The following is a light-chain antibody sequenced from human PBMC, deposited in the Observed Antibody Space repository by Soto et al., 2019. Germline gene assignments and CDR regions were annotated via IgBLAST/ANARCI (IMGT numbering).Light chain of an antibody. CDR3: QVWVGPSERI. Sequence: SYELTQPPSASVAPGQTATITCGGDNIGSKIVHWYQHNPGQAPVLVVHDDDDRPSGIPERFSGSNSGQTATLTISRVEAGDEADYYCQVWVGPSERIFGGGTKLTVL. CDR1: NIGSKI. V-gene: IGLV3-21*02. CDR2: DDD. J-gene: IGLJ2*01.